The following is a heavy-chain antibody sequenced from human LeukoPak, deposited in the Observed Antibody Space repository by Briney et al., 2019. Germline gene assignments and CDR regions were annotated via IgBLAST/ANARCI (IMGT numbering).Heavy chain of an antibody. V-gene: IGHV3-48*03. D-gene: IGHD6-6*01. J-gene: IGHJ3*02. Sequence: GASLRLSCAASGFTFSSYEMIWVPQAPGKGPEWVSYLSSSGSTIYYADSVKGRFTISRDNAKNSLYLQMNNLRAEDTAVYYCARVWRIVARHGTFDIWGQGTMVTVSS. CDR1: GFTFSSYE. CDR2: LSSSGSTI. CDR3: ARVWRIVARHGTFDI.